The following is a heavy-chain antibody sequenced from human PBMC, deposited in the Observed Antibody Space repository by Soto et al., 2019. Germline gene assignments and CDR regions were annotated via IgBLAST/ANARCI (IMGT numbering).Heavy chain of an antibody. CDR2: ISNSGGTI. CDR1: GFTFDNYA. V-gene: IGHV3-23*01. Sequence: EVQLLEWGGGLVQPGGSLRLSCAASGFTFDNYAMSWVRQAPGTGLDWVSTISNSGGTIYYADSVRGRFTISRDNSKNTVYVQMNTLRAEDTAGYYCVMGYLFDHWGQGTLVTVSS. CDR3: VMGYLFDH. J-gene: IGHJ4*02. D-gene: IGHD5-18*01.